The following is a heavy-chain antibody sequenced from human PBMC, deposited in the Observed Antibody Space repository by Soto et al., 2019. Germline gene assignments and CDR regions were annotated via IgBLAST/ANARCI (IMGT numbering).Heavy chain of an antibody. CDR2: IRQDGNSG. J-gene: IGHJ6*02. D-gene: IGHD2-15*01. CDR3: ARERGSKSMDV. Sequence: GGTLRLSCAASGFTFSNNWSTWLRQAPGKGLEWVANIRQDGNSGSSKDSVKGRFTISRDNAKVPLFLQMNRLTADDTAVDYCARERGSKSMDVWGQGTTVTVSS. V-gene: IGHV3-7*03. CDR1: GFTFSNNW.